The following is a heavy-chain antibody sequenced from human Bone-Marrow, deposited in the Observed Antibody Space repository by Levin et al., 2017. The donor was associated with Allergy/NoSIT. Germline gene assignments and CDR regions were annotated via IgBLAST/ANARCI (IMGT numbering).Heavy chain of an antibody. CDR2: ISYDGTKI. D-gene: IGHD3-3*01. Sequence: GGSLRLSCAASGYTFSDYGLHWVRQAPDKGLEWVALISYDGTKIYYADSVKGRFTISRDSSKNTLYLQMNSLRAEDTSVYYCARGGDGFWSGFYYWGQGTLVTVSS. J-gene: IGHJ4*02. CDR1: GYTFSDYG. CDR3: ARGGDGFWSGFYY. V-gene: IGHV3-30*03.